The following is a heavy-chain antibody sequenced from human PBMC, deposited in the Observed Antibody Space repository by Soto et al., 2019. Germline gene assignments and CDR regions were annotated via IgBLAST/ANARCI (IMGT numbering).Heavy chain of an antibody. CDR3: ARLRESHYGMDV. V-gene: IGHV5-51*01. CDR1: AYSFSNYY. J-gene: IGHJ6*02. CDR2: IYPGDSDT. Sequence: PGESLKISSKGSAYSFSNYYIAWVRQMPGKGLEWMGIIYPGDSDTRYSPSFQGLTLSADRSISTAYLQWSSLKASDTAMYYCARLRESHYGMDVWGQGTTVTVSS.